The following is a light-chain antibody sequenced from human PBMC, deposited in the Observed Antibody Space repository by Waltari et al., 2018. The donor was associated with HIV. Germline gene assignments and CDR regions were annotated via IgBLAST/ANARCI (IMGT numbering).Light chain of an antibody. Sequence: AIQLTQSPSSLSASVGDRVTITCRASQGISSALAWYQQKAGKAPKLLIYDGSSLESGVPSRLSGTGSGTDFTLIISSLQPEDFATYYCQQFKSYPHTFGGGTKVEIK. V-gene: IGKV1-13*02. CDR2: DGS. CDR3: QQFKSYPHT. CDR1: QGISSA. J-gene: IGKJ4*01.